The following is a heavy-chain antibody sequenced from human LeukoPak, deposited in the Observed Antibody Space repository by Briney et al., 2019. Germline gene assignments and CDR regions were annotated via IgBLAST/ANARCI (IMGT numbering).Heavy chain of an antibody. J-gene: IGHJ4*02. D-gene: IGHD3-10*01. CDR2: ISYDGSNK. V-gene: IGHV3-30-3*01. Sequence: GGSLRLSCAASGFTLSSYAMHWVRQAPGKGLEWVAVISYDGSNKYYADSVKGRFTISRDNSKDTLYLQMNSLRAENTAVYYCAKGRGPSITMVRGVMFDYWGQGTLVTVSS. CDR3: AKGRGPSITMVRGVMFDY. CDR1: GFTLSSYA.